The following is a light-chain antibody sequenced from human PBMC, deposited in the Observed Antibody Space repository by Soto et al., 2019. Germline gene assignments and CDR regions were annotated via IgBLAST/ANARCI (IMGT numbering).Light chain of an antibody. CDR2: LNSDGSH. CDR3: QTWGTGMQV. CDR1: SGHSSYA. Sequence: QPVLTQSPSASASLGASVKLTCTLSSGHSSYAIAGHQQQPEKGPRYLMKLNSDGSHSKGDGIPDRFSGSSSGAERYLTISRLQSEDEADYYCQTWGTGMQVVGGGTKLTVL. V-gene: IGLV4-69*01. J-gene: IGLJ2*01.